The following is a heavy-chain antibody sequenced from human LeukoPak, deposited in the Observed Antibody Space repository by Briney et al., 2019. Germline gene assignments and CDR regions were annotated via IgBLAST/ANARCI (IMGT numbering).Heavy chain of an antibody. V-gene: IGHV3-48*03. CDR2: ISSSGSTI. J-gene: IGHJ4*02. CDR1: GFTFSSCE. Sequence: GGSLRLSCAASGFTFSSCEMNWVRQAPGKGLEWVSYISSSGSTIYYADSVKGRFTVSRDNSKNTLFLQMHSLRGDDTAIYYCAKLGRYQKPLDDYWGQGTPVTVSS. CDR3: AKLGRYQKPLDDY. D-gene: IGHD2-2*01.